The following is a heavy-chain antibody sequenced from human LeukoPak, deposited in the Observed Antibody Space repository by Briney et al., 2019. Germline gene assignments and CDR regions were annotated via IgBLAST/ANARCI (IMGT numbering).Heavy chain of an antibody. Sequence: GGSLRLSCAASGFTFSDYGIHWVRQAPGKGLEWVAVIWYVGTNKYYGDSVKGRFTISRDNSKNTLYLQMNSLRAEDTAVYYCAKDRGSYSTTADSWGQGTLVTVSS. CDR1: GFTFSDYG. J-gene: IGHJ5*01. CDR3: AKDRGSYSTTADS. D-gene: IGHD1-26*01. V-gene: IGHV3-33*06. CDR2: IWYVGTNK.